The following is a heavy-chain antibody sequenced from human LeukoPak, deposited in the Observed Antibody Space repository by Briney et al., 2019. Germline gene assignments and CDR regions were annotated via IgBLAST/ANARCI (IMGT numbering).Heavy chain of an antibody. D-gene: IGHD2-21*01. CDR2: INPSGGFT. CDR3: ARVIGSLTNDAFAI. CDR1: GYTFTNHH. J-gene: IGHJ3*02. V-gene: IGHV1-46*01. Sequence: ASVKVSCKASGYTFTNHHIHWVRQAPGQGLEWMGIINPSGGFTVYAQNFQDRVTMTSDTPTDTVYMDLSSLRSDDTAVYFCARVIGSLTNDAFAIWGQGTMVIVSS.